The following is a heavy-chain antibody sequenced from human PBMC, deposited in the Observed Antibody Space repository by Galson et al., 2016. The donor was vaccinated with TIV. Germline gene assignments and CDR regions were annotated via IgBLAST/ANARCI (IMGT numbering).Heavy chain of an antibody. V-gene: IGHV3-23*01. Sequence: SLRLSCAASGFTFSSYAMSWVRQAPGKGLEWVSAISASGVSTYYADSVKGRFTISRDNSKKTVYLQMNSLRAEDRAVYYCAKGPGSYPYHYYGVDVWGQGTTVTV. CDR2: ISASGVST. CDR1: GFTFSSYA. D-gene: IGHD3-16*02. CDR3: AKGPGSYPYHYYGVDV. J-gene: IGHJ6*02.